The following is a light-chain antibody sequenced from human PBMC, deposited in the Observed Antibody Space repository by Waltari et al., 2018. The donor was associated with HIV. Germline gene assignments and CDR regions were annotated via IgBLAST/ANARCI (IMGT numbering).Light chain of an antibody. CDR3: QQRHDWPPLT. CDR1: RSVSSY. J-gene: IGKJ4*01. CDR2: DST. Sequence: EIVLTQSPATLSLSPGERATLSCRASRSVSSYSAWYQQRPGQAPRLLIYDSTHRATGVPARFSGSGSTTDFTLTISSLEPEDFGVYYCQQRHDWPPLTFGGGTKVEIK. V-gene: IGKV3-11*01.